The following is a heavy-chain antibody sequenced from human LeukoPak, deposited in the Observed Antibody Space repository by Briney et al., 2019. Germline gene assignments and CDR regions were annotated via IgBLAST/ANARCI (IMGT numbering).Heavy chain of an antibody. CDR1: GYTFTGYY. Sequence: ASVKVSCKASGYTFTGYYMHWVRQAPGQGLEWMGWINPNSGGTNYAQKFQGRVTMTRDTSISTAYMELSRLRSDDTAVYYCPRAWGGLPPFDYWGQGTLVTVSS. D-gene: IGHD3-10*01. J-gene: IGHJ4*02. CDR3: PRAWGGLPPFDY. CDR2: INPNSGGT. V-gene: IGHV1-2*02.